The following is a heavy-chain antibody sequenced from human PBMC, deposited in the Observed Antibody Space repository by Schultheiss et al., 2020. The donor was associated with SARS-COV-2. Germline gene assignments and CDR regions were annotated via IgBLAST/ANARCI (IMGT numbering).Heavy chain of an antibody. V-gene: IGHV4-34*01. D-gene: IGHD5-18*01. J-gene: IGHJ3*02. CDR2: INHSGST. CDR3: ARRGYSYGYRGDAFDI. Sequence: SETLSLTCAVYGGSFSGYYWSWIRQPPGKGLEWIGEINHSGSTNYNPSLKSRVTISVDTSKNQFSLKLSSVTAADTAVYYCARRGYSYGYRGDAFDIWGQGTMVTVSS. CDR1: GGSFSGYY.